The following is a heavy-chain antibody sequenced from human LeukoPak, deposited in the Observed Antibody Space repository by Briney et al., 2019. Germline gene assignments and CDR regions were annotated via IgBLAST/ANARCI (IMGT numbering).Heavy chain of an antibody. J-gene: IGHJ6*02. Sequence: GASVKVSCKASGYTFTSYDINWVRQATGQGLEWMEWMNPNSGNTGYAQKFQGRVTMTRNTSISTAYMELNSLRSEDTAVCYCARGQTGYYYYAMDVWGQGATVTVSS. CDR1: GYTFTSYD. CDR2: MNPNSGNT. V-gene: IGHV1-8*01. CDR3: ARGQTGYYYYAMDV.